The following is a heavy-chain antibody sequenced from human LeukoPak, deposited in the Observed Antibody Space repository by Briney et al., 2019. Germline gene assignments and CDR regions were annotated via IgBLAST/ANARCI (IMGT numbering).Heavy chain of an antibody. CDR2: IYYSGST. Sequence: SETLSLTCTVSGGSISSTSYSWGWIRQPPGKGLEWFGSIYYSGSTFYNPSLMSRVTISVDTSKNQLSLRLSSVTAADTAVFYCARHRYCSGSSCYRYNWFDPWGQGTLVTVSS. D-gene: IGHD2-15*01. CDR1: GGSISSTSYS. V-gene: IGHV4-39*01. J-gene: IGHJ5*02. CDR3: ARHRYCSGSSCYRYNWFDP.